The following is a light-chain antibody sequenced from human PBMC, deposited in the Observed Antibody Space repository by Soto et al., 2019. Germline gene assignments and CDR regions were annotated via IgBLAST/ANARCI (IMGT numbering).Light chain of an antibody. CDR3: KKYGNSLIT. CDR2: DTS. CDR1: HSVGST. J-gene: IGKJ5*01. Sequence: ETVMKQSPATMSVSPGASAPLSRRASHSVGSTLAWYQQKPGQAPRLLMFDTSTRATGIPARFSGSGSGTDFTLTISRLEPEEFAVYSCKKYGNSLITVGLGKRLEI. V-gene: IGKV3-15*01.